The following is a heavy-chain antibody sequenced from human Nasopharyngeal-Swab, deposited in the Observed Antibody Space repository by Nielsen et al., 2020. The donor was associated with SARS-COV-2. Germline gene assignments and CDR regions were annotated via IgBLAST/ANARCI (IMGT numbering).Heavy chain of an antibody. V-gene: IGHV4-59*01. J-gene: IGHJ6*03. CDR3: ARERDYYDSSGYFNGYYYYYMDV. CDR1: GGSISSYY. Sequence: GSLRLSCTVSGGSISSYYWSWIRQPPGKGLVWIGYIYYSGSTNYNPSLKSRVTISVDTSKNQFSLKLSSVTAADTAVYYCARERDYYDSSGYFNGYYYYYMDVWGKGTTVTVSS. CDR2: IYYSGST. D-gene: IGHD3-22*01.